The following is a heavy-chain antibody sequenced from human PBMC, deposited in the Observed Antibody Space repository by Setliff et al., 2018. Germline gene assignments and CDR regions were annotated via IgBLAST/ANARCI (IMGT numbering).Heavy chain of an antibody. Sequence: SGGSLRLSCAASGFTVSNYYMTWVRQAPGKGLEWVSVIYTRGSTYYADSVKGRFTISRDNSKNTLDLHMNSLRPEDTALYYCAKDASSGSSYFDYWGQGTLVTVSS. CDR1: GFTVSNYY. D-gene: IGHD3-22*01. V-gene: IGHV3-66*03. CDR3: AKDASSGSSYFDY. CDR2: IYTRGST. J-gene: IGHJ4*02.